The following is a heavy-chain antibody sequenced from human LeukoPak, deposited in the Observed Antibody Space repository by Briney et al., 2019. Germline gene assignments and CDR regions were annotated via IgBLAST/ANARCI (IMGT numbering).Heavy chain of an antibody. Sequence: GESLQISCKASGYSFTTHWIGWVRQMPGKGLEWMGIIYPGDSDTRYSPSFQGQVTISGDKSISTAYLQWSSLKASDTAMYYCAWTGYYDSSEDGFDIWGQGTMVTVSS. J-gene: IGHJ3*02. D-gene: IGHD3-22*01. V-gene: IGHV5-51*01. CDR3: AWTGYYDSSEDGFDI. CDR2: IYPGDSDT. CDR1: GYSFTTHW.